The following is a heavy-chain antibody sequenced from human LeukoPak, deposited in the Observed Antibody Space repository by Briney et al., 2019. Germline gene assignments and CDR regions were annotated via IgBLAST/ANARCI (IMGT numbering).Heavy chain of an antibody. V-gene: IGHV3-66*01. CDR1: GFTVSNNY. Sequence: GGSLRLSCAASGFTVSNNYMSWVRQAPGRGLEWVSVIYSGGSTYYADSVKGRFTISRDSFKNTLYLQMNSLRAEDTAVYYCARSPYGGYAPENFDYWGQGTLVTVSS. J-gene: IGHJ4*02. CDR3: ARSPYGGYAPENFDY. D-gene: IGHD5-12*01. CDR2: IYSGGST.